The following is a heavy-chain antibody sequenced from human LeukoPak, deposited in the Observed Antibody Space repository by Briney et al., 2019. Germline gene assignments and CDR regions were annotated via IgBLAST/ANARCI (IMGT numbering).Heavy chain of an antibody. D-gene: IGHD4-17*01. CDR2: ISDSGVTT. V-gene: IGHV3-23*01. CDR1: GFTFRNFG. CDR3: AKDPSTFLTTGWYFDL. Sequence: GGSLRLSCAASGFTFRNFGMTWVRQVPGEGLEWVSSISDSGVTTHYADSVKGRFTISRDNSKSTLYLQMSSLRAVDTAIYYCAKDPSTFLTTGWYFDLWGRGTLVTVSS. J-gene: IGHJ2*01.